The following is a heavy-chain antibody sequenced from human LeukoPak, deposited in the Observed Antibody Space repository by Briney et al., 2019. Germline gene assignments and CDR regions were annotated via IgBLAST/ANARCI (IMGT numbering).Heavy chain of an antibody. J-gene: IGHJ6*02. CDR2: IYPRDGST. Sequence: ASVKVSCKASGYTFTSNYIHWVRQAPGQGLEWMGMIYPRDGSTSYAQKFQGRVTVTRDTSTSTVHMELSGLRSEDTAVYYCARDKVETPKYYYYYYGVGVWGQGTTVTVSS. CDR3: ARDKVETPKYYYYYYGVGV. V-gene: IGHV1-46*01. CDR1: GYTFTSNY.